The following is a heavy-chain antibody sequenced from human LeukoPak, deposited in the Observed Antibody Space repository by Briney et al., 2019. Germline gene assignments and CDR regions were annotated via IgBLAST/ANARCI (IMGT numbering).Heavy chain of an antibody. CDR1: GFTFSSYE. V-gene: IGHV3-48*03. CDR2: ISSSGTII. D-gene: IGHD6-19*01. CDR3: TTGTEQQWLSLDY. Sequence: GGSLRLSCTASGFTFSSYEMNWVRQAPGKGLEWVSHISSSGTIIYYADSVKGRFTISRDNAKNSLYLQMNSLRAEDTAVYYCTTGTEQQWLSLDYWGQGTLVTVSS. J-gene: IGHJ4*02.